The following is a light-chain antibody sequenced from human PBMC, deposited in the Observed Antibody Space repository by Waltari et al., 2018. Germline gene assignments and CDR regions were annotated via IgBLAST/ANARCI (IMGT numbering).Light chain of an antibody. CDR1: RNVSSS. V-gene: IGKV6-21*01. CDR2: YAS. J-gene: IGKJ1*01. Sequence: EIVLTQSPDFLSVAPQQTVTITCRASRNVSSSLHWYQQKPGQTPKLLIDYASQSVSGVPSRFTGSGSGTDYTLTISDLEAEDAATYFCHQSANLHHTFGQGTRLEIK. CDR3: HQSANLHHT.